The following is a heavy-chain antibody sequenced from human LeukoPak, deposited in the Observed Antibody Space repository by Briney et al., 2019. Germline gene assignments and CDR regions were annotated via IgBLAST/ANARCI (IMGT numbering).Heavy chain of an antibody. D-gene: IGHD5-24*01. CDR1: GFTVSSNY. J-gene: IGHJ6*04. CDR2: IYSGGST. CDR3: ARHETDGYSLPDV. V-gene: IGHV3-53*01. Sequence: GGSLRLSCAASGFTVSSNYMSWVRQAPGKGLEWVSVIYSGGSTYYADSVKGRFTISRDNSKNTLYLQMNSLRAEDTAMYYCARHETDGYSLPDVWGKGTTVTVSS.